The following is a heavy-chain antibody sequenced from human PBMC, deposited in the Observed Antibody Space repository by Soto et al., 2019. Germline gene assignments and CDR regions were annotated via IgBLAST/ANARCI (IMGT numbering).Heavy chain of an antibody. CDR2: ISGSGGST. CDR3: ARDRRGAYYFDY. V-gene: IGHV3-23*01. CDR1: GFTFSSYA. Sequence: GGSVRLSCAASGFTFSSYAMSWVRQAPGKGLEWVSAISGSGGSTYYADSVKGRFTISRDNSKNTLYLQMNSLRAEDTAVYYCARDRRGAYYFDYWGQGTLVTVSS. J-gene: IGHJ4*02. D-gene: IGHD3-10*01.